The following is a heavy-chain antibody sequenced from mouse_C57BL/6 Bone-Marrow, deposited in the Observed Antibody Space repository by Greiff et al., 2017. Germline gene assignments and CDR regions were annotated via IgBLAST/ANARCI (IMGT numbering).Heavy chain of an antibody. Sequence: QVQLQQPGAELVRPGSSVKLSCKASGYTFTSYWMHWVKQRPIQGLEWIGNIDPSDSETHYNQKFKDKATLTVDKSSSTAYMQLSSLTSEDSAVYYCARATYYYGSSYHFDYWGQGTTLTVSS. J-gene: IGHJ2*01. CDR2: IDPSDSET. D-gene: IGHD1-1*01. V-gene: IGHV1-52*01. CDR1: GYTFTSYW. CDR3: ARATYYYGSSYHFDY.